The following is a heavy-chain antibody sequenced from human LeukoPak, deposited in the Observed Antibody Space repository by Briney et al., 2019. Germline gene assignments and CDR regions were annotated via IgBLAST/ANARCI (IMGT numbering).Heavy chain of an antibody. CDR2: IRFDGTIT. CDR1: GFTFSNFG. CDR3: AKDSNGDYVGFDP. V-gene: IGHV3-30*02. Sequence: GGSLRLSCVASGFTFSNFGMHWVRQTPGKGLEWVAFIRFDGTITDYADSVKGRFTISRDNSKNTLYLQMNSLRAEDTAVYYCAKDSNGDYVGFDPWGQGTLVTVSS. J-gene: IGHJ5*02. D-gene: IGHD4-17*01.